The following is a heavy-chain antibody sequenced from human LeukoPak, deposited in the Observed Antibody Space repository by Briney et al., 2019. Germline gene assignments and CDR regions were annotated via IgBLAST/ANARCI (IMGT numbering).Heavy chain of an antibody. J-gene: IGHJ4*02. D-gene: IGHD2-15*01. CDR2: IKQDGSEI. V-gene: IGHV3-7*03. Sequence: GGSLRLSCAASGFTFSNYWMSWVRQAPGKELEWVANIKQDGSEIYYVDSVKGRFTISRDNAKNSLYLQMNSLRAEDTAVYYCAKDLAYSFDYWGQGILVTVSS. CDR1: GFTFSNYW. CDR3: AKDLAYSFDY.